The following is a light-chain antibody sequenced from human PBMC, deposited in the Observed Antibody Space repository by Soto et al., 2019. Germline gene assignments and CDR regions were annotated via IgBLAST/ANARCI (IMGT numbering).Light chain of an antibody. V-gene: IGLV1-47*01. Sequence: QPVLTQPPSASGTPGQKVTISCSGSSSNIGDNYVYWHQQLPGTAPKLLIYRNNQRPSGVPDRFSGSKSGTSASLAISGLRSEDEADYYCAAWDDSLSGDVFGPGTKVTVL. CDR3: AAWDDSLSGDV. CDR2: RNN. J-gene: IGLJ1*01. CDR1: SSNIGDNY.